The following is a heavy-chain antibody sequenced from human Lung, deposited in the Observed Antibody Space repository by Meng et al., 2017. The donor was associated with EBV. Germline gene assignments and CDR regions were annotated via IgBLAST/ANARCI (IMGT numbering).Heavy chain of an antibody. CDR3: ARGRGNQPLFDF. V-gene: IGHV1-69*10. CDR2: LIPVLNKA. J-gene: IGHJ4*02. CDR1: GGSFSTYT. D-gene: IGHD2/OR15-2a*01. Sequence: QVQLVQSGAEVKKPWHSVTVACKTSGGSFSTYTFSWVRQAPGQGLEWMGGLIPVLNKAKSAPRFQDRVTFTADETTTTAYMELSSLTFEDTAVYFCARGRGNQPLFDFWGQGTLVTVSS.